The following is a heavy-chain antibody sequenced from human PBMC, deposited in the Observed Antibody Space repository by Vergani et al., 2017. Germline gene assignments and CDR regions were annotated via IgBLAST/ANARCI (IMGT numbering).Heavy chain of an antibody. J-gene: IGHJ6*02. CDR2: ISAYNGNT. CDR3: ARDQGGDIVVVPAARGHYYGMDV. D-gene: IGHD2-2*01. Sequence: QVQLVQSGAEVKKPGASVKVSCKASGYTFTSYGISWVRQAPGQGLEWMGWISAYNGNTNYAQKLQGRVTLTTDTSTSTAYMELRSLRSDDTAVDYCARDQGGDIVVVPAARGHYYGMDVWGQGTTVTVS. V-gene: IGHV1-18*04. CDR1: GYTFTSYG.